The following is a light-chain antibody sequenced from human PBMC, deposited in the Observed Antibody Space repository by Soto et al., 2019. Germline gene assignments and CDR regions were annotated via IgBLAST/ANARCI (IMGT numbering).Light chain of an antibody. Sequence: DIQMTQSPSSLSASVGDRVTITCQASQDITNYLNWYQQKPGKAPKPLIYDASNLETGVPSRFSGSGSGTDFTFTISSLQPEDIATYYCQQYDTLLTFGGGTKVEIK. CDR1: QDITNY. V-gene: IGKV1-33*01. CDR3: QQYDTLLT. CDR2: DAS. J-gene: IGKJ4*01.